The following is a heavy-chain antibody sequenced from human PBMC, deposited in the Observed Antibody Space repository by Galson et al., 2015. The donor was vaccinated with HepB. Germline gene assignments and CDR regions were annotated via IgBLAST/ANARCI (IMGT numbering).Heavy chain of an antibody. D-gene: IGHD3-16*01. CDR1: GFTFSSYR. J-gene: IGHJ3*02. Sequence: SLRLSCAASGFTFSSYRMGWVRQAPGKRLEGVAIIKQAGSEKYYVDSLKGRFTISRDNAKNSLYLQMNSLRAEDTAVYYCARVGGDAFDIWGQGTMVTVFS. V-gene: IGHV3-7*03. CDR3: ARVGGDAFDI. CDR2: IKQAGSEK.